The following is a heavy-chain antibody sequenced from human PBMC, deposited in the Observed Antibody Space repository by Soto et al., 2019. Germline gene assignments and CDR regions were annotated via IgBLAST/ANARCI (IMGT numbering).Heavy chain of an antibody. Sequence: GGSLRLSCSASGFTFSTYTMNWVRQAPGKGLEWVSSISSASSYIYYADSVKGRFTISRDNAKNSLYLQMNSLRAEDTDVYYSASWGGMDGIAAHMDCWGQGTLVTVSS. CDR1: GFTFSTYT. CDR2: ISSASSYI. J-gene: IGHJ4*02. CDR3: ASWGGMDGIAAHMDC. V-gene: IGHV3-21*01. D-gene: IGHD6-6*01.